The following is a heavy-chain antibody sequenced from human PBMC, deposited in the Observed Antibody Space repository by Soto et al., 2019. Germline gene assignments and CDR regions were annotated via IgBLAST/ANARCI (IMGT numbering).Heavy chain of an antibody. CDR2: ISGSGGST. J-gene: IGHJ6*02. CDR3: AKDSRGVAVAGGEYYYYGMDV. CDR1: GFTFSSYA. V-gene: IGHV3-23*01. Sequence: EVQLLESGGGLVQPGGSLRLSCAASGFTFSSYAMSWVRQAPGKGLEWVSAISGSGGSTYYADSVKGRFTISRDNSKNTLYLQMNSLRAEDKAVYYCAKDSRGVAVAGGEYYYYGMDVWGQGTTVTVSS. D-gene: IGHD6-19*01.